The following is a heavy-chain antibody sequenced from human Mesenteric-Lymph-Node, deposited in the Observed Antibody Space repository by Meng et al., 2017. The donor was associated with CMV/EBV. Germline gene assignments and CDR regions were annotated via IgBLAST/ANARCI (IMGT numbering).Heavy chain of an antibody. J-gene: IGHJ4*02. D-gene: IGHD3-22*01. CDR3: AGGGGYLIDS. CDR1: GFTFSTYE. CDR2: ISSGGATI. V-gene: IGHV3-48*03. Sequence: GESLKISCAASGFTFSTYEFNWVRQAPGKGLEWLSYISSGGATIYYADSVRGRFTISRDDARNSLYLQMSSLRADDTAVFYCAGGGGYLIDSWGQGTLVTVSS.